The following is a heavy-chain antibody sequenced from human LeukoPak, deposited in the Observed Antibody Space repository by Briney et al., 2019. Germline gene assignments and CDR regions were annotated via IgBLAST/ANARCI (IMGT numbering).Heavy chain of an antibody. J-gene: IGHJ6*02. CDR2: IIPIFGIA. CDR1: GGTFSSYA. Sequence: GASVKVSCKASGGTFSSYAISWVRQAPGQGLEWMGRIIPIFGIANYAQKFQGRVTITADKSTSTAYMELSSLRSEDTAVYYCARGIVATTEAPYYYYGMDVWGQGTTVTVSS. CDR3: ARGIVATTEAPYYYYGMDV. D-gene: IGHD5-12*01. V-gene: IGHV1-69*04.